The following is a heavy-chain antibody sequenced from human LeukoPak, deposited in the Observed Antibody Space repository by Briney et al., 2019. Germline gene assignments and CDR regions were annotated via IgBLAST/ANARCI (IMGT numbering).Heavy chain of an antibody. CDR2: IYNSGST. CDR1: GGSISRGSYY. D-gene: IGHD3-10*01. Sequence: SETLSLACVVSGGSISRGSYYWNWIRQPAGKGLEWMGRIYNSGSTNYNPSLKSRVTISADMSRNQLSLQLTSVTAADTAMYYCARQTFGALYFDSWGQGALVIVSS. J-gene: IGHJ4*02. CDR3: ARQTFGALYFDS. V-gene: IGHV4-61*02.